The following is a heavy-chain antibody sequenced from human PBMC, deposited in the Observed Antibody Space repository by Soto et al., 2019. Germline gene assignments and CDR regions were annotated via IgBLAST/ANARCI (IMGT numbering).Heavy chain of an antibody. Sequence: GASLKVSCQASGGTFSTYAIRRVRPAPGQGLEWMGGIIPIFGTANYAHKFHGRVTITADESTSTAYMELSSLRSEDTVVYYCARRYSGSYAFDIWGQGTMVTVSS. CDR2: IIPIFGTA. J-gene: IGHJ3*02. CDR3: ARRYSGSYAFDI. D-gene: IGHD1-26*01. V-gene: IGHV1-69*13. CDR1: GGTFSTYA.